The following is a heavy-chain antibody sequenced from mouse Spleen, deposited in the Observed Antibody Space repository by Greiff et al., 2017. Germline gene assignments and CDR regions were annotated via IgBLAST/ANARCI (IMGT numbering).Heavy chain of an antibody. V-gene: IGHV5-9-1*01. J-gene: IGHJ2*01. CDR1: GFTFSSYA. D-gene: IGHD2-1*01. CDR2: ISSGGSYT. CDR3: ARRMVTTYFDY. Sequence: EVKLVESGGGLVKPGGSLKLSCAASGFTFSSYAMSWVRQTPEKRLEWVATISSGGSYTYYPDSVKGRFTISRDNAKNTLYLQMSSLRSEDTAMYYCARRMVTTYFDYWGQGTTLTVSS.